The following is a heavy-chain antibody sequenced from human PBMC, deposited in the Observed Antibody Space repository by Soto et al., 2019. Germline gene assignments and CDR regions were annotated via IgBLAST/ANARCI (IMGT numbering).Heavy chain of an antibody. CDR1: GFTFSLYA. D-gene: IGHD6-19*01. J-gene: IGHJ4*02. Sequence: EVQLLESGGGLVQPGGSLSLSCVASGFTFSLYAITWVRQAPGKGLEWVSAISGSGGSTYYADSVKGRFTISRDNSKNSLYLQMNSLRAKDTAIYYCASSCPWLKVIDYWGQGTLVTVSS. CDR2: ISGSGGST. V-gene: IGHV3-23*01. CDR3: ASSCPWLKVIDY.